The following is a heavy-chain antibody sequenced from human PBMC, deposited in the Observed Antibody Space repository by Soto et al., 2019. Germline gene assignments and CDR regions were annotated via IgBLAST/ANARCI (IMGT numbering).Heavy chain of an antibody. D-gene: IGHD1-26*01. V-gene: IGHV3-74*01. CDR2: VNSDGHDT. Sequence: EVQLVESGGGLVQPGGSLTLSCAASGFTFNSFLMHWVRQTPGKGLVWVSRVNSDGHDTVYADSVKGRFTLSRDNAKNTVCLQMSRLRAGETAVYYCTGGRENYSYFDYWGQGIVVTVSS. CDR1: GFTFNSFL. CDR3: TGGRENYSYFDY. J-gene: IGHJ4*02.